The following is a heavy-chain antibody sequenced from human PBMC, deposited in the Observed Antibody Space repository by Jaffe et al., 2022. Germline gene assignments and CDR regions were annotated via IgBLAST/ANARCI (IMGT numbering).Heavy chain of an antibody. J-gene: IGHJ3*02. Sequence: EVQLLESGGGLVQPGGSLRLSCAASGFTFSSYAMSWVRQAPGKGLEWVSAISGSGGATYYADSVKGRFTISRDNSKNTLYLQMNSLRAEDTAVYYCAKDPGDYIWGSYRYDAFDIWGQGTMVTVSS. D-gene: IGHD3-16*02. CDR3: AKDPGDYIWGSYRYDAFDI. CDR1: GFTFSSYA. V-gene: IGHV3-23*01. CDR2: ISGSGGAT.